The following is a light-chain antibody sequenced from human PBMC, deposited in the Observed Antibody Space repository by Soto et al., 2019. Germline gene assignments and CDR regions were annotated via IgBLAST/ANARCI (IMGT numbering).Light chain of an antibody. CDR2: GAS. V-gene: IGKV3-20*01. CDR1: QSVGNNF. Sequence: EIVLPQSPGTLSLSPGERATLSCRASQSVGNNFLAWYQQKPGQAPRLLIYGASSRATGIPDRFIGSGSGTDFTLTISGLEPGDVAVYSCQQYGSSPFDLGFGQGTKVDIK. CDR3: QQYGSSPFDLG. J-gene: IGKJ1*01.